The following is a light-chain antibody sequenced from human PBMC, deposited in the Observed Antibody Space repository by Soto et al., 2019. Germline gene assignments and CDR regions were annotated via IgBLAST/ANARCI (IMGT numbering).Light chain of an antibody. CDR3: QQYGSSPTWT. J-gene: IGKJ1*01. V-gene: IGKV3-20*01. CDR1: SCVSSY. CDR2: GAS. Sequence: EIVLTQSPATLSLSPGERATLSCRASSCVSSYLAWYQQKPGQAPRLLIYGASSRATGIPDRFSGSGSGTDFTLTISRLEPEDFAVYYCQQYGSSPTWTFGQGTKVDIK.